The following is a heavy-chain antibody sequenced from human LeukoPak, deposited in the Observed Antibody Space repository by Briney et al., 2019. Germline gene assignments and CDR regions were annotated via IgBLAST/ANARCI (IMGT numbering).Heavy chain of an antibody. J-gene: IGHJ2*01. D-gene: IGHD2-15*01. Sequence: PGTSLRLSCAASGFTFSDYAMVWVRQAPGKGLEWVAIISYDGSHKFYAGFVQGRFTMSRDNSNSTLYLQLNPLTTDDTAVYYCARGRGGRGWYFDLWGRGTLVTVSS. CDR3: ARGRGGRGWYFDL. CDR1: GFTFSDYA. V-gene: IGHV3-30*04. CDR2: ISYDGSHK.